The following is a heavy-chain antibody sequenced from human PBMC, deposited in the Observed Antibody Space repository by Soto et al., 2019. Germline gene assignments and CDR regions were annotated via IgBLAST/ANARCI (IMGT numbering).Heavy chain of an antibody. V-gene: IGHV1-69*01. D-gene: IGHD3-10*01. J-gene: IGHJ4*02. CDR3: ARRGAITMLFDY. Sequence: QVQLVQSGAEVKKPGSSVKVSCKASGGTFSSYAISWVRQAPGQGLEWMGGIIPIFGTANYAQTFQGRVTITAEESTSTAYMELSSLRSEDTAVYYWARRGAITMLFDYWGQGTLVTVSS. CDR1: GGTFSSYA. CDR2: IIPIFGTA.